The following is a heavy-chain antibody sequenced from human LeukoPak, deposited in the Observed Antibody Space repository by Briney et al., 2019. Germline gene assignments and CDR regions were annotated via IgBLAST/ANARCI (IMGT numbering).Heavy chain of an antibody. Sequence: SETLSLTCSVSGGSISSHYWSWIRQPPGKGLEWIAYIYYSGSTNYNPSLKSRVTISVDTPKNQFSLKLSSVTAADTAVYYCARGGWYSSSRSFDYWGQGTLVTVSS. J-gene: IGHJ4*02. V-gene: IGHV4-59*11. CDR1: GGSISSHY. D-gene: IGHD6-13*01. CDR3: ARGGWYSSSRSFDY. CDR2: IYYSGST.